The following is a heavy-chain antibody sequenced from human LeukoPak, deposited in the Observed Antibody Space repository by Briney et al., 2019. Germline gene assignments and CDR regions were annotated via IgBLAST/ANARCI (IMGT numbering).Heavy chain of an antibody. CDR3: ARVWAYDFWSGYSDY. J-gene: IGHJ4*02. CDR1: GGTFSSYA. Sequence: ASVKVSCKASGGTFSSYAISWVRRAPGQGLEWMGGIIPIFGTANYAQKFQGRVTITADESTSTAYMELSSLRSEDTAVYYCARVWAYDFWSGYSDYWGQGTLVTVSS. CDR2: IIPIFGTA. V-gene: IGHV1-69*13. D-gene: IGHD3-3*01.